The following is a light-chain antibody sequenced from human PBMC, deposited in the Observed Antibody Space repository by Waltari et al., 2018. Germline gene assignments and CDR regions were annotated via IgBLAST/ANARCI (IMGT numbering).Light chain of an antibody. J-gene: IGKJ1*01. Sequence: NYLAWYQQRPGQSPKLLIYWASTREFGVPDRFTGSGSGTDFTLTISSLQAENVAVYYCQKYFSLPWTFGQGTKVEL. CDR3: QKYFSLPWT. CDR1: NY. CDR2: WAS. V-gene: IGKV4-1*01.